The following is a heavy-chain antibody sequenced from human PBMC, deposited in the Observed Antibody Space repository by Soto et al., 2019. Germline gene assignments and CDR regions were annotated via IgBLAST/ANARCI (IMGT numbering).Heavy chain of an antibody. CDR3: ARDRITTRGDAFDL. CDR2: IIPIPDIT. D-gene: IGHD3-3*01. CDR1: GGTFSTYI. Sequence: QVQLVQSGAEVRKPGSSVKVSCKAPGGTFSTYIISWVRQAPGQGLEWMGRIIPIPDITNYPQKFQGRVTVTADRSTSTAYMELTSLKSEDTAVYYCARDRITTRGDAFDLWGQGTMVTVSS. V-gene: IGHV1-69*08. J-gene: IGHJ3*01.